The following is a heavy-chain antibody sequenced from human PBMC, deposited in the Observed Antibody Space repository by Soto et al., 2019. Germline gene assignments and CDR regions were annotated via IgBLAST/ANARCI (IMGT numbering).Heavy chain of an antibody. V-gene: IGHV4-61*01. CDR3: ARVGYDFWSGFENDYYYGMDV. CDR1: GSSVSSGSYY. J-gene: IGHJ6*02. D-gene: IGHD3-3*01. Sequence: QVQLQESGPGLVKPSETLSLTCTISGSSVSSGSYYWSWILQPPGKGLEWIGYIYYSGYTDYNPSLKSRVTISLDISKNQFSLKLNSVTAADTAVYYCARVGYDFWSGFENDYYYGMDVWGQGTTVTVSS. CDR2: IYYSGYT.